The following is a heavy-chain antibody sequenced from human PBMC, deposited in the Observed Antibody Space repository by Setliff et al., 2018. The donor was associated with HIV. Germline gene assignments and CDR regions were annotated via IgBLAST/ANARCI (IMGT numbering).Heavy chain of an antibody. CDR2: MNPNSGNT. V-gene: IGHV1-8*01. D-gene: IGHD6-19*01. Sequence: GASVKVSCKPSGSTFSTYDINWVRQATGQGLEWMGWMNPNSGNTGYAQKFQGRVTMTRNTSVSTAYMELSSLRSDDTAVYYCARALQWLVHYYFDYWGQGTLVTVSS. CDR3: ARALQWLVHYYFDY. CDR1: GSTFSTYD. J-gene: IGHJ4*02.